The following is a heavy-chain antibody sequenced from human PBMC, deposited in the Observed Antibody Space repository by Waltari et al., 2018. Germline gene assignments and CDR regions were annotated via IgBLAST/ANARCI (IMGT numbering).Heavy chain of an antibody. V-gene: IGHV4-34*01. CDR2: INHSGST. CDR1: GGSFSGYY. D-gene: IGHD3-22*01. Sequence: QVQLQQWGAGLLKPSETLSLTCAVYGGSFSGYYWSWIRQPPGKGLEWIGEINHSGSTNYNPSLKSRVTISVDTSKNQFSLKLGSVTAADTAVYYCARHPVNYYDSSGYYYHAFDIWGQGTMVTVSS. CDR3: ARHPVNYYDSSGYYYHAFDI. J-gene: IGHJ3*02.